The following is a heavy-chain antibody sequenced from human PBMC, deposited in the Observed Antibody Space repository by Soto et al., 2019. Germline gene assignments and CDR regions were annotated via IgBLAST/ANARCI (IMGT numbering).Heavy chain of an antibody. V-gene: IGHV3-30*18. CDR1: GFTFSSYG. CDR3: AKDPTADSSGYYYDLIRGYFDY. Sequence: GGSLRLSCAASGFTFSSYGMHWVRQAPGKGLEWVAVISYDGSNKYYADSVKGRFTISRDNSKNTLYLQMNSLRAEDTAVYYCAKDPTADSSGYYYDLIRGYFDYWGQGTLVTVSS. D-gene: IGHD3-22*01. J-gene: IGHJ4*02. CDR2: ISYDGSNK.